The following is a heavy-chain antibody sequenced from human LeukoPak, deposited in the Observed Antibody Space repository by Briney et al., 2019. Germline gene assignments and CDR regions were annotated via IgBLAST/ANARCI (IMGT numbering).Heavy chain of an antibody. CDR1: GGSFSGYY. V-gene: IGHV4-34*01. CDR2: INHSGST. J-gene: IGHJ4*02. CDR3: ARGGVEMATI. D-gene: IGHD5-24*01. Sequence: SETLSLTCAVYGGSFSGYYWSWIRQPPGKGLEWIGEINHSGSTNYNPSLKSRVTISVDTSKNQFSLKLSSVTAADTAVYYCARGGVEMATIWGQGTLVTVSS.